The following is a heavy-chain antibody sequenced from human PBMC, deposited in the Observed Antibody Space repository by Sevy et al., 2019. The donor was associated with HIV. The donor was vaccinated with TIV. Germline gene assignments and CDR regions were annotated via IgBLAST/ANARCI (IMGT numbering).Heavy chain of an antibody. CDR1: GFPFSNAW. CDR2: IKSKTDGGTT. D-gene: IGHD2-15*01. Sequence: GGSLRLSCAAFGFPFSNAWMNWVRQAPGKGLEWVGRIKSKTDGGTTDYAAPLKGRFTISRDDSKNTLYLQMNSLKSEDTAVYYCSTEGLYCSGGSCSSESFDFWGQGTLVTVSS. J-gene: IGHJ4*02. CDR3: STEGLYCSGGSCSSESFDF. V-gene: IGHV3-15*01.